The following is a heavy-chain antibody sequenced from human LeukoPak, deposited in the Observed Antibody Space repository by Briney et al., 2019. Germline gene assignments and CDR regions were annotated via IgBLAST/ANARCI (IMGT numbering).Heavy chain of an antibody. CDR2: INYSGTT. V-gene: IGHV4-39*01. J-gene: IGHJ4*02. Sequence: PSETLSLTCTVSGGAIMSDNFYWGWVRQPPGKGLEWVGSINYSGTTYYNPSLRSRVSISVDTSRTQFFLRLNSVTAADTAVYYCGRLFDSWGQGILVTVSS. CDR3: GRLFDS. CDR1: GGAIMSDNFY.